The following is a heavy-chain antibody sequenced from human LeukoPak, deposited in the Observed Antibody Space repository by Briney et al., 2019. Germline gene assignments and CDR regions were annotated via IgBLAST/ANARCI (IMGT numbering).Heavy chain of an antibody. CDR1: GFTFSSYS. CDR3: ARDAMVTRYYFDY. V-gene: IGHV3-21*01. Sequence: GGSLRLSCAASGFTFSSYSMNWVRQAPGKGLEWVSSISSSSSYIYYADSVKGRFTISRDNAKNSLYLQMNSLRAEDTAVYYCARDAMVTRYYFDYWGQGTLVTVSS. J-gene: IGHJ4*02. CDR2: ISSSSSYI. D-gene: IGHD5-18*01.